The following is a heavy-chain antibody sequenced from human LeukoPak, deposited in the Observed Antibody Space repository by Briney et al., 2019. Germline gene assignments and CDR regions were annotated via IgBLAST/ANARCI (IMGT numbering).Heavy chain of an antibody. CDR1: GGSFSGYY. V-gene: IGHV4-34*01. CDR3: ARNELISSNYYYYGMDV. CDR2: INHSGST. Sequence: SETLSLTCAVYGGSFSGYYWSWIRQPPGKGLEWIGEINHSGSTNYNPSLKSRVTISVDTSKNQFSLKLSSVTAADTAVYYCARNELISSNYYYYGMDVWGQGTTVTVSS. J-gene: IGHJ6*02.